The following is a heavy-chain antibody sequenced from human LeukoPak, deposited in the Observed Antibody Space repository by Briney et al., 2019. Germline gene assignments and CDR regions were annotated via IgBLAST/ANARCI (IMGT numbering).Heavy chain of an antibody. D-gene: IGHD6-13*01. Sequence: GASVKVSCKASGYTFTGYYMHWVRQAPGQGLEWMGWINPNSGGTNYAQKFQGRVTMTRDTSISTAYMELSRLRSGDTAVYYCARDLRAFAAAGSSRDYWGQGTLVTVSS. CDR2: INPNSGGT. CDR3: ARDLRAFAAAGSSRDY. J-gene: IGHJ4*02. CDR1: GYTFTGYY. V-gene: IGHV1-2*02.